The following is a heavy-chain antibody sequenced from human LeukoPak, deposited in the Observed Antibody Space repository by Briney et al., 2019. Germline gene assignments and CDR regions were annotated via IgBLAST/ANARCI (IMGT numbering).Heavy chain of an antibody. CDR1: GGSINSYY. Sequence: SETLSLTCTVSGGSINSYYWSWIRQPPGKGLEWIAYIYYSGSTSYNPSLKSRVTISVDTSKNQFSLKLNSVTAADTAMYYCARFQGYYDISTGYSTLYYYYGMDVWGQGTTVTVSS. CDR2: IYYSGST. J-gene: IGHJ6*02. CDR3: ARFQGYYDISTGYSTLYYYYGMDV. D-gene: IGHD3-9*01. V-gene: IGHV4-59*01.